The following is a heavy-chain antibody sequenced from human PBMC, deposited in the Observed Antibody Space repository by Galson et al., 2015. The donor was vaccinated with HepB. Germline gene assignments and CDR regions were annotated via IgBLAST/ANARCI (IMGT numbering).Heavy chain of an antibody. V-gene: IGHV3-21*06. J-gene: IGHJ3*01. CDR1: GFTFSNYT. D-gene: IGHD6-19*01. CDR3: AREGTVSGWSIDAFDV. Sequence: SLRLSCAASGFTFSNYTMHWVRQAPGKGLEWVSSISGSDNFKYYADSVKGHFTISRDNAKNSLYLQMNSLRAADTAVYYCAREGTVSGWSIDAFDVWGQGIMVTVAS. CDR2: ISGSDNFK.